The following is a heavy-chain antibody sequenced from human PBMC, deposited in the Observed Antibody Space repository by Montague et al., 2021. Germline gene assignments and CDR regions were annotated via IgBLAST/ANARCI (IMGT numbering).Heavy chain of an antibody. J-gene: IGHJ5*02. CDR2: IKYDGSRT. Sequence: SLRLSCAASGFTFSNYWMHWVRQAPEKGLVWVSHIKYDGSRTGYVDSVKGRFTISRDNAKNTLYLQMNSLRVDDTAVYYCARSAFAAALDPRGQGTLVTVSS. V-gene: IGHV3-74*01. CDR3: ARSAFAAALDP. CDR1: GFTFSNYW. D-gene: IGHD6-25*01.